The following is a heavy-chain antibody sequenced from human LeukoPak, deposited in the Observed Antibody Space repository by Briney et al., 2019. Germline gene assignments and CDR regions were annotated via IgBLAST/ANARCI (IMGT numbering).Heavy chain of an antibody. CDR3: ASPNYYDSTGAFDI. CDR2: IIPIFGTA. J-gene: IGHJ3*02. CDR1: GGTFSSYA. V-gene: IGHV1-69*13. D-gene: IGHD3-22*01. Sequence: ASVKVSCKASGGTFSSYAISWVRQAPGQGLEWMGGIIPIFGTANYAQKFQGRVTITADESTSTAYMELSSLRSEDTAVYYYASPNYYDSTGAFDIWGQGTMVTVSS.